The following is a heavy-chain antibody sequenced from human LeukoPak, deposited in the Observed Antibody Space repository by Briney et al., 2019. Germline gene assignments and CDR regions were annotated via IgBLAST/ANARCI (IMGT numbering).Heavy chain of an antibody. Sequence: GGSLRVSCAASGFTFSGSVMHWVRQASGKGLQWIGLIRNKDKSYATTYAASMQGRFTISRDDSKNTAYLQVNSLKTEDTAVYYCVIPESRDYPNFRHWGQGTLVTVSS. CDR3: VIPESRDYPNFRH. D-gene: IGHD4-11*01. CDR2: IRNKDKSYAT. V-gene: IGHV3-73*01. CDR1: GFTFSGSV. J-gene: IGHJ1*01.